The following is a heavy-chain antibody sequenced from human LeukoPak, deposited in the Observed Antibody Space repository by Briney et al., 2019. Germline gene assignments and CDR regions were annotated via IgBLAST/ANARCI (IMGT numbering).Heavy chain of an antibody. CDR1: GFTFSSYW. CDR3: ARDRRNNYDFWSGYYKAPYGMDV. CDR2: IKQDGSEK. J-gene: IGHJ6*02. V-gene: IGHV3-7*01. Sequence: PGGSLRLSCAASGFTFSSYWMSWVRQAPGKGLEWVANIKQDGSEKYYVDSVKGRFTISRDNAKNSLYLQMNSLRAEDTAVYYCARDRRNNYDFWSGYYKAPYGMDVWGQGTTVTVSS. D-gene: IGHD3-3*01.